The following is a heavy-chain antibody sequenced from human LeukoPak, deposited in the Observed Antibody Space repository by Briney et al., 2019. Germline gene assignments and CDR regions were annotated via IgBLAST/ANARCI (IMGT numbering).Heavy chain of an antibody. J-gene: IGHJ5*01. CDR1: GFSLNTNGMC. Sequence: SGPTLVNPTQTLTLTCTFSGFSLNTNGMCVSWIRQPPGKALEWLALIDWDDDKFYRTSLKTRLTISKDTSRNQVVLTLTNMDPVDIATYYCARTISGSYSNWFDSWGQGTLVTVPS. V-gene: IGHV2-70*01. CDR3: ARTISGSYSNWFDS. D-gene: IGHD1-26*01. CDR2: IDWDDDK.